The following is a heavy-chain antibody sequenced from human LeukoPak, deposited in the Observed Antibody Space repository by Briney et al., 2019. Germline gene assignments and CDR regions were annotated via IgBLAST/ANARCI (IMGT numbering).Heavy chain of an antibody. CDR2: ISSSSSYI. Sequence: GGSLRLSCAASGFTFSSYSMNWVRQAPGKGLEWVSSISSSSSYIYYADSVKGRFTISRDNAKNSLYLQMNSLRAEDTAVYYCARGSLRSPAFDIWGQGTMVTVSS. J-gene: IGHJ3*02. CDR3: ARGSLRSPAFDI. CDR1: GFTFSSYS. V-gene: IGHV3-21*01. D-gene: IGHD3-3*01.